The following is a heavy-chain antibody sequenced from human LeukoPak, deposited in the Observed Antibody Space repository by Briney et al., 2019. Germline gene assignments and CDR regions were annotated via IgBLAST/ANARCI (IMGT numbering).Heavy chain of an antibody. J-gene: IGHJ3*02. CDR1: GGSISSYY. CDR2: IYTSGST. Sequence: SETLSLTCTVSGGSISSYYWSWIRQPAGKGLEWIGRIYTSGSTNFNPSLKSRVTMSVDTSKNQFSPKLSSVTAADTAVYYCARDTYYYDSSGSTVGAFDIWGRGTMVTVSS. D-gene: IGHD3-22*01. CDR3: ARDTYYYDSSGSTVGAFDI. V-gene: IGHV4-4*07.